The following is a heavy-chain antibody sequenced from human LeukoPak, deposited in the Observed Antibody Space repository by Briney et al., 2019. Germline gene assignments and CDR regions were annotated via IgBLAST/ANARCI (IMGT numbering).Heavy chain of an antibody. Sequence: GGSLRLSCAASGFTFSSYSMHWVRQAPDKGLEWVAVISHDGSNEYFGDSVKGRFTISRDNSKNTLYLQMNSLRAEDTATYYCARQVSDALDIWGQGTMVIVSS. V-gene: IGHV3-30*03. CDR1: GFTFSSYS. CDR3: ARQVSDALDI. D-gene: IGHD6-6*01. J-gene: IGHJ3*02. CDR2: ISHDGSNE.